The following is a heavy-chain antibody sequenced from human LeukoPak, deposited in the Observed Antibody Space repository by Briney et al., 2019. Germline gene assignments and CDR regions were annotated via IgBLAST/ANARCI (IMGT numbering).Heavy chain of an antibody. V-gene: IGHV3-23*01. D-gene: IGHD2-15*01. CDR3: AKICGSCQSGIFDY. CDR1: GFTFNNYA. Sequence: GGSLRLSCAASGFTFNNYAMSWVRQAPGKGLECVSIISGSGGRTYDADPVKGRFTISRDNSRNTVYLQMNSLRAEDTAVYYCAKICGSCQSGIFDYWGQGALVTVSS. CDR2: ISGSGGRT. J-gene: IGHJ4*02.